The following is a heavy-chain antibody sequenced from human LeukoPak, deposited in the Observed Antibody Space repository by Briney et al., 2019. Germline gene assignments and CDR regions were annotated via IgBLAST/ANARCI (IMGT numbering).Heavy chain of an antibody. D-gene: IGHD3-3*01. Sequence: GGSLRLSCVASEFTFSNYVMSWVRQAPGKGLEWVSLISGNGGSSNYADSVKGRFTISRDNPKNTLYLQMNSLRAEDTAVYYCARGPHGGFVIIPTEFWGQGTLVTVSS. CDR1: EFTFSNYV. CDR3: ARGPHGGFVIIPTEF. CDR2: ISGNGGSS. J-gene: IGHJ4*02. V-gene: IGHV3-23*01.